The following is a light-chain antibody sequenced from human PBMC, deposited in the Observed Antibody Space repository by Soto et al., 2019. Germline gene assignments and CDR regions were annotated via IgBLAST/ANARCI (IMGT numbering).Light chain of an antibody. V-gene: IGKV3-15*01. CDR1: QNVGRN. Sequence: EIVMTQSPDTLSVSPGERATLSCRASQNVGRNVAWYQQRPGQAPRLLIHGTSTRAADIPARFSGSVSGTEFTLTINSLQPEDFVMYYCQQYNNWPPMSTFGQGTKLEMK. J-gene: IGKJ2*01. CDR3: QQYNNWPPMST. CDR2: GTS.